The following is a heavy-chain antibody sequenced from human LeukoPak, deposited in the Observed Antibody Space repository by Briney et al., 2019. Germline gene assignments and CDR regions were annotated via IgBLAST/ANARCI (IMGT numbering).Heavy chain of an antibody. V-gene: IGHV3-23*01. CDR3: AQEGQGSGSFYLPY. J-gene: IGHJ4*02. CDR2: ISVTGGST. Sequence: GGSLRLSCSASGLTFSRYAMSWVRQPPGKGLDWVSAISVTGGSTFYAESVKGRFTVSRDNSKNTLFLQMNRLRADDTAVYYCAQEGQGSGSFYLPYWGQGILVTVSS. D-gene: IGHD3-10*01. CDR1: GLTFSRYA.